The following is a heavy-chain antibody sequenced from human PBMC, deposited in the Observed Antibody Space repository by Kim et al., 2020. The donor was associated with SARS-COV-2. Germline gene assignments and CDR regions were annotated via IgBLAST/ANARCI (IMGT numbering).Heavy chain of an antibody. CDR1: GGTFSSHA. Sequence: SVKVSCKASGGTFSSHAISWVRQAPGQGLEWMGGIIPIFGTANYAQKFQGRVTITADESTSTAYMELSSLRSEDTAVYYCAREVTAAGNNWFDPWGQGTLVTVSS. D-gene: IGHD6-13*01. V-gene: IGHV1-69*13. CDR3: AREVTAAGNNWFDP. CDR2: IIPIFGTA. J-gene: IGHJ5*02.